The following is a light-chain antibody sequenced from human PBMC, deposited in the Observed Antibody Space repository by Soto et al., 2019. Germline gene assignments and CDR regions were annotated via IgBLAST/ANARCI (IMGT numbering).Light chain of an antibody. CDR3: TSYTSSSTLYV. V-gene: IGLV2-14*01. CDR2: DVS. J-gene: IGLJ1*01. Sequence: QSALTQPASVSGSPGQSITISCTGTSSDVGGYNYVSWYQQHPGKAPKLMIYDVSNRPSGVSNRFSGSKSGNTASRTISGLQAEDEADYYCTSYTSSSTLYVFGTGTKLTV. CDR1: SSDVGGYNY.